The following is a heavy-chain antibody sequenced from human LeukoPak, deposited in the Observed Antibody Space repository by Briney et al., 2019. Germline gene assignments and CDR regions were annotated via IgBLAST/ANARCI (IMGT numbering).Heavy chain of an antibody. CDR3: ARVATNSSRLTNPRYYFDY. CDR2: INHSGST. J-gene: IGHJ4*02. Sequence: SETLSLTCAVYGGSFSGYYWSWIRQPPGKGLEWIGEINHSGSTNYNPSLKSRVTISVDTSKNQFSLKLSSVTAADTAVYYCARVATNSSRLTNPRYYFDYWGQGTLVTVSS. CDR1: GGSFSGYY. D-gene: IGHD6-13*01. V-gene: IGHV4-34*01.